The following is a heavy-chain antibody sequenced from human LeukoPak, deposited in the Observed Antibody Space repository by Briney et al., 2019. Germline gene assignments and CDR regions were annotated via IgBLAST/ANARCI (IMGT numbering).Heavy chain of an antibody. V-gene: IGHV1-2*02. J-gene: IGHJ4*02. D-gene: IGHD5-12*01. CDR1: GYSFIDYY. CDR2: INSNSADT. Sequence: ASVKVSCKTSGYSFIDYYIHWVRQAPGQGLEWMGWINSNSADTNYAQNFQGRVTMTRDTSISTAYMELSRLRSDDTAVYYCARGVATIFRTVFSYWGQGTLVTVSS. CDR3: ARGVATIFRTVFSY.